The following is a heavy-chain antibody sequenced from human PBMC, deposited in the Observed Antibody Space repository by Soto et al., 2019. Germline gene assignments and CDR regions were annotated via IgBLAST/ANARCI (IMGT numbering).Heavy chain of an antibody. CDR3: ARVAYNYVWGIFFDFDI. Sequence: ASVKVSCKASGYTFTSYDINWVRQATGQGLEWMGWMNPNSGNTGYAQKFQGRVTMTRNTSISTAYMELSSLRSEDTAVYYCARVAYNYVWGIFFDFDIWGQGKMFPV. CDR2: MNPNSGNT. CDR1: GYTFTSYD. J-gene: IGHJ3*02. V-gene: IGHV1-8*01. D-gene: IGHD3-10*02.